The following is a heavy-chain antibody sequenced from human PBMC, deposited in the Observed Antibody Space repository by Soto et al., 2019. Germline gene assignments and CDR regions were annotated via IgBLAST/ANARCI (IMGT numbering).Heavy chain of an antibody. V-gene: IGHV4-31*03. D-gene: IGHD4-17*01. J-gene: IGHJ3*02. CDR2: IYYSGST. CDR3: ASYYGGSFRGAAFDI. CDR1: GGSISSGGYY. Sequence: SETLSLTCTVSGGSISSGGYYWSWIRQHPGKGLEWIGYIYYSGSTYYNPSLKSRVTISVDTSKNQFSLRLSSVTAADTAVYYCASYYGGSFRGAAFDIWGQGTMVTVSS.